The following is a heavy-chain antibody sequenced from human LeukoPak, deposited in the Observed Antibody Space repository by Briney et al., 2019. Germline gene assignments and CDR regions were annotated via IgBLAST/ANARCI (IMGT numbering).Heavy chain of an antibody. CDR3: VRDGDTSGYTN. V-gene: IGHV3-7*01. D-gene: IGHD3-22*01. J-gene: IGHJ4*02. CDR1: GFTFSSYW. CDR2: IKQDGSEK. Sequence: GGSLRLSCAASGFTFSSYWMHWVRQAPEKGLEWVANIKQDGSEKYYVDSVKGRFTISRDNAKSSLYLQMNSLRGEDTAVYSCVRDGDTSGYTNWGQGTLVTVSS.